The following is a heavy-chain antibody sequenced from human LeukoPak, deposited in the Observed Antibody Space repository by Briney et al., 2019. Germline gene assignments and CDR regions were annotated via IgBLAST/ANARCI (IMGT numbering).Heavy chain of an antibody. Sequence: GGSLRLSCAASGFTFSSYEMNWVRQAPGKGLEWLSYISSSGSTIYYADSVKGRFTISRDNAKSSLYLQMNTLRAEDTAVYYCARAGHVITMIVVLDAFDIWGQGTMVTVSS. CDR2: ISSSGSTI. CDR1: GFTFSSYE. D-gene: IGHD3-22*01. CDR3: ARAGHVITMIVVLDAFDI. J-gene: IGHJ3*02. V-gene: IGHV3-48*03.